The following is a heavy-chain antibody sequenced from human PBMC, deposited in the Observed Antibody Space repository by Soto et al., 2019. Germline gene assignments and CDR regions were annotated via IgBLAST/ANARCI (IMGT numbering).Heavy chain of an antibody. CDR3: AKVSSSWYAGFFDL. Sequence: GGSLRLSCTASGFTFSSHAMTWVRQAPGKGLEWVSGLSDSGDSIYYADSVKGRFTIYRDNSMNTLYLQMNTLRVEDTAVYYCAKVSSSWYAGFFDLWGQGTT. CDR1: GFTFSSHA. D-gene: IGHD6-13*01. V-gene: IGHV3-23*01. CDR2: LSDSGDSI. J-gene: IGHJ6*02.